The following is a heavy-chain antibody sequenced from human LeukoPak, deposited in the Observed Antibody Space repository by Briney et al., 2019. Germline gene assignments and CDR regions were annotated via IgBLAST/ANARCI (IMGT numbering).Heavy chain of an antibody. V-gene: IGHV3-33*06. CDR3: VKALGYCSSTSCQRVFDY. D-gene: IGHD2-2*01. Sequence: GGSLRLSCAASGFTFSSYGMHWVRQAPGKGLEWVAVIWYDGSNKYYADSVKGRFTISRDNSKNTLYLQMNSLRAEDTAVYYCVKALGYCSSTSCQRVFDYWGQGTLVTVSS. J-gene: IGHJ4*02. CDR2: IWYDGSNK. CDR1: GFTFSSYG.